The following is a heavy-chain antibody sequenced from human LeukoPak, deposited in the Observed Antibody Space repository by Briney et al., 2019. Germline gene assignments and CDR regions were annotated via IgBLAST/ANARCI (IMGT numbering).Heavy chain of an antibody. CDR2: IGPTGTDR. CDR1: GFTFSSCG. V-gene: IGHV3-21*01. CDR3: ATETIGRHYDY. Sequence: GGSLRLSCAASGFTFSSCGFNWVRQAQGKGLEGVSSIGPTGTDRYYADSVRGRFTISRDNAKNSMYLQMDSLRDEDTAVYYCATETIGRHYDYWGQGTLLTVSS. J-gene: IGHJ4*02. D-gene: IGHD1-14*01.